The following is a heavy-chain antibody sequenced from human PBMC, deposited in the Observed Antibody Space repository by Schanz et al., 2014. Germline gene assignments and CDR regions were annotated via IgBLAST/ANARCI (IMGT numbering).Heavy chain of an antibody. Sequence: QVQVVQSGAELKKPGASVKVSCKASGYTFSSHGIHWLRQAPGQSLEWMGWINTANGNAKYSANYQARVTNTRDTSATTAEMELTNLRTADTAVYYCARDVPYGECGKCCSDGFDIWGQGTMVTISS. CDR2: INTANGNA. J-gene: IGHJ3*02. CDR1: GYTFSSHG. CDR3: ARDVPYGECGKCCSDGFDI. V-gene: IGHV1-3*04. D-gene: IGHD1-1*01.